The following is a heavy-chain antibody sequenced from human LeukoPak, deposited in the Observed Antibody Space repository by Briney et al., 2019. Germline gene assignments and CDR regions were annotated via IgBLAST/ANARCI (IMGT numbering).Heavy chain of an antibody. CDR2: INHSGST. J-gene: IGHJ6*03. Sequence: SETLSLTCAVYGGSFSGYYWSWIRQPPGKGLEWIGEINHSGSTNYNPSLKSRVTISVDTSKNQFPLKLSSVTAADTAVYYCARSHCYYYDSSGCRTYYYYYYMDVWGKGTTVTVSS. V-gene: IGHV4-34*01. CDR3: ARSHCYYYDSSGCRTYYYYYYMDV. D-gene: IGHD3-22*01. CDR1: GGSFSGYY.